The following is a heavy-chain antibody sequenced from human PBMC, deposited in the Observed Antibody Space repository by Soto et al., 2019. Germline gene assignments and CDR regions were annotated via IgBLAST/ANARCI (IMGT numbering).Heavy chain of an antibody. CDR1: GGSISSYY. CDR2: IYYSGST. D-gene: IGHD5-18*01. CDR3: ARVDTAMRQRYYYYYYMDV. J-gene: IGHJ6*03. V-gene: IGHV4-59*01. Sequence: QVQLQESGPGLVKPSETLSLTCTVSGGSISSYYWSWIRQPPGKGLEWIGYIYYSGSTNYNPSLKSRVTISVDTSKNQFSLKLSSVTAADTAVYYCARVDTAMRQRYYYYYYMDVWGKGTTVTVSS.